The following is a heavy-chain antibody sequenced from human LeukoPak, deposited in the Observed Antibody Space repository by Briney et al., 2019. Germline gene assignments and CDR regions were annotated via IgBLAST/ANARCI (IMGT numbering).Heavy chain of an antibody. CDR1: GFTFSTYN. J-gene: IGHJ3*02. D-gene: IGHD1-26*01. V-gene: IGHV3-21*01. CDR2: ISSSSNYI. Sequence: GGSLRLSCAASGFTFSTYNMNWVRQAPGKGLEWVSSISSSSNYIYYADSVKGRFTISRDNAKDSLYLQMNSLRAEDTDVYYCARDVGASAPDAFDIWGQGTMVTVSS. CDR3: ARDVGASAPDAFDI.